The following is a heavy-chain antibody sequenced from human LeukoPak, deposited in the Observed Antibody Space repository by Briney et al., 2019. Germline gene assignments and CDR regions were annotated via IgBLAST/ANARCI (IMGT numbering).Heavy chain of an antibody. CDR3: ARVMSASYYDFWSGPPGAFDI. CDR1: GGSISSHY. V-gene: IGHV4-59*11. CDR2: IYYSGST. D-gene: IGHD3-3*01. Sequence: SETLSLTCTVSGGSISSHYWSWIRQPPGKGLEWIGYIYYSGSTNYNPSLKSRVTISVDTSKNQFSLKLSSVTAADTAVYYCARVMSASYYDFWSGPPGAFDIWGQGTMVTVSS. J-gene: IGHJ3*02.